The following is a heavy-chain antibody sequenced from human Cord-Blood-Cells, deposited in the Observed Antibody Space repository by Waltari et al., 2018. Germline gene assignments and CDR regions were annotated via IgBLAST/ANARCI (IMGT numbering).Heavy chain of an antibody. J-gene: IGHJ4*02. CDR1: GFTCSSYW. V-gene: IGHV3-7*01. CDR2: IKQDGSEK. CDR3: ARVRWDIVVVPAAGGLFDY. D-gene: IGHD2-2*01. Sequence: EVQLVESGGGLVQPGGSLRLSCAASGFTCSSYWMSWVRQAPGKGLEWVANIKQDGSEKYYVDSVKGRFTISRDNAKNSLYLQMNSLRAEDTAVYYCARVRWDIVVVPAAGGLFDYWGQGTLVTVSS.